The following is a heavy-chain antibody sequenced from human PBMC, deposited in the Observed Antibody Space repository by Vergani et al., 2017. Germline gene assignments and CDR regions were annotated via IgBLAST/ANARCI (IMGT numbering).Heavy chain of an antibody. D-gene: IGHD3-16*02. CDR3: ARALRLGELSDLDY. V-gene: IGHV3-33*01. Sequence: QVQLVESGGGVVQPGRSLRLSCAASGFTFSSYGMHWVRQAPGKGLEWVAVIWYDGSNKYYADSVKGRFTISRDNSKNTLYLQMNSLRAEDTAVYYCARALRLGELSDLDYWGQGTLVTVSS. J-gene: IGHJ4*02. CDR2: IWYDGSNK. CDR1: GFTFSSYG.